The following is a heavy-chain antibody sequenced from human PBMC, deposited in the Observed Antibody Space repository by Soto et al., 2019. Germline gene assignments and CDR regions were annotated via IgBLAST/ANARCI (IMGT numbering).Heavy chain of an antibody. D-gene: IGHD4-17*01. V-gene: IGHV4-59*01. CDR3: AREPFYGFFDY. CDR1: GGSIRSFY. Sequence: SETLSLTCTVSGGSIRSFYWSWIRQPPGKGLEWIGYIYYSGSTNYNPSLKSRVTISVDTSKNQFSLKLSSVTAADTAVYYCAREPFYGFFDYCGQGTLVTVSS. CDR2: IYYSGST. J-gene: IGHJ4*02.